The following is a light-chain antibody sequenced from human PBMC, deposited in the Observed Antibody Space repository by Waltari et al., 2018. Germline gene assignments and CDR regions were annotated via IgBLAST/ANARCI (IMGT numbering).Light chain of an antibody. J-gene: IGKJ3*01. V-gene: IGKV4-1*01. CDR1: QTVLDTSNNKNY. CDR2: WAS. Sequence: DIVMTQSPDSLAVSLGERATINCKSSQTVLDTSNNKNYLAWYQQKSGQPPKLLVYWASTRESGVPDRFSGSGSGTEFTLTIDNLQADDVAIYYCQQYYTVPVSFGPGTTVDLK. CDR3: QQYYTVPVS.